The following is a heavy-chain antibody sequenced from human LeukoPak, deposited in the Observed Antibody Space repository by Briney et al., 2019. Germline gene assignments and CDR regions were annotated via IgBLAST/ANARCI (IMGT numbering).Heavy chain of an antibody. CDR1: NGSFNTNY. CDR2: INHSGST. V-gene: IGHV4-34*01. J-gene: IGHJ5*02. CDR3: ARADTVTLNWFDP. Sequence: SETLSLTCGVYNGSFNTNYWSWIRQPPGKGLEWIGEINHSGSTDYNPSLKSRVTISVDTSKNQFSLKLSSVTAADTAVYYCARADTVTLNWFDPWGQGTLVTVSS. D-gene: IGHD4-17*01.